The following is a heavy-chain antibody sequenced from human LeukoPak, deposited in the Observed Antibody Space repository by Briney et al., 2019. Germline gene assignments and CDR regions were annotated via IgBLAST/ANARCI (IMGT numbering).Heavy chain of an antibody. Sequence: SETLSLTCSVSGGSLYTSSYYWGWIRQPPGKGLEWIGNIYYSGSTYYNPSLKSRVTLSVDTSNNQFSLKLRSVTAADTAVYYCVRRGTVGVTADAFDIWGQGTMVTVS. J-gene: IGHJ3*02. CDR2: IYYSGST. V-gene: IGHV4-39*01. D-gene: IGHD1-26*01. CDR3: VRRGTVGVTADAFDI. CDR1: GGSLYTSSYY.